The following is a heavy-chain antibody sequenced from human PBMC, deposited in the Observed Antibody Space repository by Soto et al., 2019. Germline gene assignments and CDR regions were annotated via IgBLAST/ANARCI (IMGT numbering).Heavy chain of an antibody. CDR2: VSYDGSNK. J-gene: IGHJ4*02. D-gene: IGHD3-16*02. Sequence: QVQLVESGGGVVQPGRSLRLSCAASGFTFSSYGMHLVRQAPGKGLEWVAIVSYDGSNKYYADSVKGRFTISGDNSRNTLYLQMNSLRAEDTAVYYCAKALGELSPESYDYWGQGTLVTVSS. CDR3: AKALGELSPESYDY. V-gene: IGHV3-30*18. CDR1: GFTFSSYG.